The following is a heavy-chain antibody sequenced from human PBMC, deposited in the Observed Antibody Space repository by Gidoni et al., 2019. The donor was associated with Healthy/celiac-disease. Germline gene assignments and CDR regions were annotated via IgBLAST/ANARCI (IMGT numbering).Heavy chain of an antibody. D-gene: IGHD6-19*01. V-gene: IGHV1-69*04. CDR1: GGTFIVYA. J-gene: IGHJ4*02. CDR2: IIPILGIA. Sequence: QVHLVQSGAAVKKPGSSVKLSCKASGGTFIVYAISWVRQAPGPGLEWMGRIIPILGIANYAQKFQCRVTITADKSTSTAYMELSSLRSEDMAVYYCARAMIAVAGSSLSLDYWGQGTLVTVSS. CDR3: ARAMIAVAGSSLSLDY.